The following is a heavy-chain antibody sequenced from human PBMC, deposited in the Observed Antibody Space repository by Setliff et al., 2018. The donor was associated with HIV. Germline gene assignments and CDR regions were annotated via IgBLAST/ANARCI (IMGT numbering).Heavy chain of an antibody. CDR3: ATSRSRLEPFDY. CDR2: IHYDESIK. Sequence: PGGSLRLSCAASGFTFSSYGMHWVRQAPGKGLEWVAFIHYDESIKYYADSVKGRFTISRDNSKNTLYLQMNSLRAEDTAVFYCATSRSRLEPFDYLGQGTLVTVSS. D-gene: IGHD3-10*01. V-gene: IGHV3-30*02. CDR1: GFTFSSYG. J-gene: IGHJ4*02.